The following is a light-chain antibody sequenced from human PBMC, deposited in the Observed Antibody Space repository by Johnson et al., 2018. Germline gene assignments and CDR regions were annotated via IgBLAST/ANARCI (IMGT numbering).Light chain of an antibody. V-gene: IGLV1-51*02. Sequence: QSVLTQPPSVSAAPGQKVTISCSGSSSNIGNNYVSWYQQLPGTAPKLLIYENNKRPSGIPDRFSGSKSGTSATLGITGLQTGDEADYYCGTWDSSLSAGNVLGNGTKVPVL. CDR1: SSNIGNNY. J-gene: IGLJ1*01. CDR2: ENN. CDR3: GTWDSSLSAGNV.